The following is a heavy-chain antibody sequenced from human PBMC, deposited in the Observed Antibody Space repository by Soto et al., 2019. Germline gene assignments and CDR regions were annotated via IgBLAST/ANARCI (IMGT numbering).Heavy chain of an antibody. Sequence: PGGSLRLSCAASGFTFSSYAMHWVRQAPGKGLEWVAVISYDGSNKYYADSVKGRFTISRDNSKNSVYLEMNSLSAEDTALYYCARESEDLTSNFDYWGQGTLVTVSS. J-gene: IGHJ4*02. CDR1: GFTFSSYA. V-gene: IGHV3-30-3*01. CDR2: ISYDGSNK. CDR3: ARESEDLTSNFDY.